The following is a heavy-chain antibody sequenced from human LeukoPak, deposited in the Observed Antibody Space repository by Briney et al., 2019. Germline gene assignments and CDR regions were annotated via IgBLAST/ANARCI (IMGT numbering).Heavy chain of an antibody. D-gene: IGHD2-15*01. V-gene: IGHV1-2*02. CDR2: INPNTGGT. J-gene: IGHJ5*02. CDR1: GYTFTAYY. Sequence: GASVKVSCKASGYTFTAYYIHWVRQAPGQGLEWMGWINPNTGGTNYAQKFQGRVTITRDTSINTAYMDLSRLTSDDTALYYCARDGVVVVAATGFDPWGQGTLVTVSS. CDR3: ARDGVVVVAATGFDP.